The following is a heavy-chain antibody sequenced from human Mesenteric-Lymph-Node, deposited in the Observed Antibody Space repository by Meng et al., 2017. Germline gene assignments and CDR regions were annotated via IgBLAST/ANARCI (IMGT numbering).Heavy chain of an antibody. CDR2: IYHSGST. CDR3: ARVPIAAAEYNWFDP. Sequence: SETLSLTCTVSGYSISSGYYWGWIRQPPGKGLEWIGTIYHSGSTYYNPSLKSRITISVDTSKNQFSLKLNSVTAADTAVYYCARVPIAAAEYNWFDPWGQGTLVTVSS. V-gene: IGHV4-38-2*02. CDR1: GYSISSGYY. J-gene: IGHJ5*02. D-gene: IGHD6-13*01.